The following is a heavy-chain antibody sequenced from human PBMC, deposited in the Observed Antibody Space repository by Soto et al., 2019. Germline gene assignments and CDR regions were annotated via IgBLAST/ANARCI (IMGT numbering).Heavy chain of an antibody. CDR2: ISSSSSYT. Sequence: GGSLRLSCAASGFTFSDYYMSWIRQAPGKGLEWVSYISSSSSYTNYADSVKGRFTISRDNAKNSLYLQMNSLRAEDTAVYYCKIVVVVAAFKHWFDPWGQGTLVTVSS. D-gene: IGHD2-15*01. CDR1: GFTFSDYY. V-gene: IGHV3-11*06. CDR3: KIVVVVAAFKHWFDP. J-gene: IGHJ5*02.